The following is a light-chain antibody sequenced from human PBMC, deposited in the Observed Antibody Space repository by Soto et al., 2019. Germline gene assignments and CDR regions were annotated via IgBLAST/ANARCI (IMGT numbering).Light chain of an antibody. CDR2: DTS. CDR1: QSVSSY. CDR3: QQRQYWPPIT. Sequence: VLTQSPATLSLSPGERATLSCRASQSVSSYLAWYQQKPGQAPRLLIYDTSNRATGVPARFSGNGSGTDFTLTISSLEPDDCAIYYCQQRQYWPPITFGQGTRLEIK. J-gene: IGKJ5*01. V-gene: IGKV3-11*01.